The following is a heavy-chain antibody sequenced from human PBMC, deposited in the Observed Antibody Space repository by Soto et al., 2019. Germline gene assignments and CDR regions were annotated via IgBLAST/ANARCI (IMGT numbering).Heavy chain of an antibody. CDR1: GFTFSSYG. D-gene: IGHD6-13*01. CDR2: ISYDGSNK. Sequence: GGSLRLSCAASGFTFSSYGMHWVRQAPGKGLGWVAVISYDGSNKYYADSAKGRFTISRDNSKNTLYLQMNSLRAEDTAVYYCAKEGIAAAGPPGYWGQGTLVTAPQ. J-gene: IGHJ4*02. V-gene: IGHV3-30*18. CDR3: AKEGIAAAGPPGY.